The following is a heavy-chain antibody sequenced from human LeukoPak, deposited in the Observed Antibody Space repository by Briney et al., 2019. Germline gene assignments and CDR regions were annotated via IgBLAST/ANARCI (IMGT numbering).Heavy chain of an antibody. CDR3: ARANPPFATDFDY. Sequence: PSETLSLTCAVSGDSIRNYYWSWIRQPPAKGLGWIAGMYQSGSTYYNPSLKSRVTISVDTSKNQFFLKLSSVTAADTAVYYCARANPPFATDFDYWGRGTLVTVSS. CDR2: MYQSGST. J-gene: IGHJ4*02. V-gene: IGHV4-38-2*01. D-gene: IGHD2-15*01. CDR1: GDSIRNYY.